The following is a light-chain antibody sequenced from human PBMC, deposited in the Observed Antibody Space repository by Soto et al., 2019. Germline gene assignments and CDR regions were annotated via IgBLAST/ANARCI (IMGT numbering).Light chain of an antibody. Sequence: DIQMTQSPSTLSASVGDRVTITCRASQSISSWLAWYQQKPGKAPKLLIYKASSLESGVPSRFSGSGSGTEFTLTISSLQPDDYATYFCLQYNYYWTFGQGTRIEVK. J-gene: IGKJ1*01. CDR3: LQYNYYWT. CDR1: QSISSW. V-gene: IGKV1-5*03. CDR2: KAS.